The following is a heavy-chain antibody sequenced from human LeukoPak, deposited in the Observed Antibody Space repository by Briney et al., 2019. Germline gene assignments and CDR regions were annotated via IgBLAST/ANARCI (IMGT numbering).Heavy chain of an antibody. CDR2: ISGSGGST. V-gene: IGHV3-23*01. J-gene: IGHJ4*02. D-gene: IGHD1-26*01. Sequence: GGSLRLSCAASGFTFSSYAMSWVRQAPGKGLEWVSAISGSGGSTYYADSVKGRFTISRDNSKNTLCLQMNSLRAEDTAVYYCAKDRFANGPPWELHSGVDYWGQGTLVTVSS. CDR3: AKDRFANGPPWELHSGVDY. CDR1: GFTFSSYA.